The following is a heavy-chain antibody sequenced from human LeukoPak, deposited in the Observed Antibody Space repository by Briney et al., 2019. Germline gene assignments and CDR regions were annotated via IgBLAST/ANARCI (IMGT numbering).Heavy chain of an antibody. V-gene: IGHV3-15*01. J-gene: IGHJ6*03. CDR2: IKSKTDGVTT. CDR1: GFTFSNAW. D-gene: IGHD2-2*01. Sequence: GGSLRLXCAASGFTFSNAWMSWVRQAPGKGLEWVGRIKSKTDGVTTDYAAPVKGRFTISRDDSKNTLYLQMNSLKTEDTAVYYCTTDGLDIVVVPAAIGPYYYMDVWGKGTTVTVSS. CDR3: TTDGLDIVVVPAAIGPYYYMDV.